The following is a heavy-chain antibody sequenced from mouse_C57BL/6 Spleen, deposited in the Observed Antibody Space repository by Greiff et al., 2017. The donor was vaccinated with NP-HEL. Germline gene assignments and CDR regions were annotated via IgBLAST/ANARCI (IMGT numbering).Heavy chain of an antibody. CDR2: IDPSDSET. CDR1: GYTFTSYW. J-gene: IGHJ1*03. Sequence: QVQLQQPGAELVRPGSSVKLSCKASGYTFTSYWMHWVKQRPIQGLEWIGNIDPSDSETHYNQKFKDKATLTVDKSSSTAYMQLSSLTSEDSAVYYCARNPTVVARWYFDVWGTGTTVTVSS. D-gene: IGHD1-1*01. V-gene: IGHV1-52*01. CDR3: ARNPTVVARWYFDV.